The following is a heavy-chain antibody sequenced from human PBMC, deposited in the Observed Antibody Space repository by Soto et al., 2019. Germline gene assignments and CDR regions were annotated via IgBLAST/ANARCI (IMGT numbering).Heavy chain of an antibody. CDR3: TRDRSGDWYYYYDY. CDR2: IRSKAYGGTT. Sequence: GRSLRLSCTASGFTFGDYAMSWFRQAPGKGMEWVGFIRSKAYGGTTEYAASVKGRFTISRDDSKSIAYLQMNSLKTEDTAVYYCTRDRSGDWYYYYDYSSQGTLDIGSS. D-gene: IGHD3-9*01. V-gene: IGHV3-49*03. CDR1: GFTFGDYA. J-gene: IGHJ4*02.